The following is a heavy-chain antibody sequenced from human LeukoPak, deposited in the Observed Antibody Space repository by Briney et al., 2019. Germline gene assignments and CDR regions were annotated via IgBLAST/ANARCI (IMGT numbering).Heavy chain of an antibody. CDR1: GFTFSSYA. V-gene: IGHV3-23*01. CDR3: AKDPMIVVVTYFDY. D-gene: IGHD3-22*01. CDR2: ISGSGGST. J-gene: IGHJ4*02. Sequence: GGSLRLSCAAPGFTFSSYAMSWVRQAPGKGLEWVSAISGSGGSTYFADSVKGRFTISRDNSKNTLYLQMNSLRAEDTAVYYCAKDPMIVVVTYFDYWGQGTLVTVSS.